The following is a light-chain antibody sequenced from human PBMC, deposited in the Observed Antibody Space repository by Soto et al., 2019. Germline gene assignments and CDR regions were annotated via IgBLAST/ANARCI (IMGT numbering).Light chain of an antibody. CDR3: QQYGGSAPWT. CDR1: QTVNNNY. CDR2: GAS. J-gene: IGKJ1*01. V-gene: IGKV3-20*01. Sequence: EIVLTQPPGPLSVSPGDRVTLSCRASQTVNNNYLAWYQQKPGQAPRLLIYGASTPATGTPARFSDSGSGTHFTLTVSRLEPEDFAVYYCQQYGGSAPWTFGPGTKVDIK.